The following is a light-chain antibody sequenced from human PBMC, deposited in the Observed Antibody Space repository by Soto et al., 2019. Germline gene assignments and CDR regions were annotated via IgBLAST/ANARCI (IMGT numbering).Light chain of an antibody. J-gene: IGKJ2*01. Sequence: EIGLTQSPGTLSLSPGERATLSCRASQSVSSSYLSWYQQNRGQTPRLLIYGASSRATGIPDRISGSGSGTDFTLTISRLEPEDFAVYYCQKFGNSPYTFGQGTKLDIK. V-gene: IGKV3-20*01. CDR3: QKFGNSPYT. CDR1: QSVSSSY. CDR2: GAS.